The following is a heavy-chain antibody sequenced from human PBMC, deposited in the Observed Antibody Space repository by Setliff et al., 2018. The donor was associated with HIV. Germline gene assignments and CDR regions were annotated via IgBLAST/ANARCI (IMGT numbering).Heavy chain of an antibody. D-gene: IGHD4-17*01. V-gene: IGHV4-59*01. CDR2: IYFTGSS. CDR1: GGSISTYY. J-gene: IGHJ3*01. CDR3: ARVQMAYAAFDV. Sequence: SETLSLTCTVSGGSISTYYWSWIRQPPGKGLEWIGSIYFTGSSDNNHSLKSRVTLSVDTSKPQFALKLSSVTAADTAVYYCARVQMAYAAFDVWGQGTMVTVSS.